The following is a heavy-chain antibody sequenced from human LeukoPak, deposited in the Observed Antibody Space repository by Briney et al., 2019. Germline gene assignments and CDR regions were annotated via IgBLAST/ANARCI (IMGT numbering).Heavy chain of an antibody. CDR1: GFTFSLYW. CDR2: INPDGSQK. J-gene: IGHJ5*02. D-gene: IGHD3-16*01. Sequence: GGSLRLSCAASGFTFSLYWMTWVRQSPGKGLEWVADINPDGSQKYSVDSVKGRFTISRDNAKNSLFLQMNSLRAEDTAVYYCVGQMIRVWSDPWGQGTQVTVSS. V-gene: IGHV3-7*01. CDR3: VGQMIRVWSDP.